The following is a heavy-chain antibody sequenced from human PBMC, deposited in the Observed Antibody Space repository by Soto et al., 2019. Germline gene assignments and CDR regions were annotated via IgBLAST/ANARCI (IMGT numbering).Heavy chain of an antibody. J-gene: IGHJ3*02. CDR3: ARVGGGGVTNDAFDI. CDR1: GYTFTGYY. V-gene: IGHV1-2*04. Sequence: ASGKVSCKASGYTFTGYYMHGVRQAPGQGLEWMGWINPNSGGTNYAQKFQGWVTMTRDTSISTAYMELSTLRSDYTAVYYCARVGGGGVTNDAFDIWGQVRKVTVSS. D-gene: IGHD2-8*01. CDR2: INPNSGGT.